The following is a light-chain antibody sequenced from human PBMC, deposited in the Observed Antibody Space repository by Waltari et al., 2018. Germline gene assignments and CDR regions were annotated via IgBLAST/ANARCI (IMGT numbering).Light chain of an antibody. CDR3: LQTYNTPRT. CDR2: GAS. Sequence: DIQMTQPPSSLSASVGDRVTITCRASQSISSYFNWYQQKPGKAPRLLIYGASRLQSGVPSRFSGSGSGTDFTLTISSLQPEDFATYYCLQTYNTPRTFGQGTKVEIK. CDR1: QSISSY. V-gene: IGKV1-39*01. J-gene: IGKJ1*01.